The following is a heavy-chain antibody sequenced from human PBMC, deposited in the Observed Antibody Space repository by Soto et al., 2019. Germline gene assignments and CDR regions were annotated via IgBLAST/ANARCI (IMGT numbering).Heavy chain of an antibody. J-gene: IGHJ4*02. V-gene: IGHV4-34*01. Sequence: SETLSLTCAVYGGSFSGYYWSWIRQPPGKGLEWIGEINHSGSTNYDPSLKSRLTISVDTSKNQFSLKLSSVTAADTAVYYCARASSSGYYDFWSGYLYYFDYWGQGTLVTVSS. CDR3: ARASSSGYYDFWSGYLYYFDY. CDR2: INHSGST. D-gene: IGHD3-3*01. CDR1: GGSFSGYY.